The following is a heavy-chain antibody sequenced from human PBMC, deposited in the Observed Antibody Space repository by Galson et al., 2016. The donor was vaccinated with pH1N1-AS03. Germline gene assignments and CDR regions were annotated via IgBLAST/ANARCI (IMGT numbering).Heavy chain of an antibody. CDR2: ITADGTSR. J-gene: IGHJ3*01. D-gene: IGHD5-24*01. Sequence: SLRLSCAASGFSLGSHEMNWVRQAPGKGLEWISYITADGTSRKYADSVRGRFTITRDNANNLWFLYMSSLTVEDTGLYYCAREVGRREGYIWTSDAFDVWGRGTTVIVSA. CDR1: GFSLGSHE. V-gene: IGHV3-48*03. CDR3: AREVGRREGYIWTSDAFDV.